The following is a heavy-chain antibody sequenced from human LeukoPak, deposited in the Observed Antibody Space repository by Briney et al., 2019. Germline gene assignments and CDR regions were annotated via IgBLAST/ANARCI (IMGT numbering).Heavy chain of an antibody. Sequence: GGSLRLSCAASGFTFSSYSMNWVRQAPGKGLEWVSSISSSSGYIYYADSVKGRFTISRDNAKNSLYLQMNSLSAEDTAVYYCARVPRSSGWYSSDYWGQGTLVTVSS. J-gene: IGHJ4*02. CDR2: ISSSSGYI. CDR3: ARVPRSSGWYSSDY. V-gene: IGHV3-21*01. CDR1: GFTFSSYS. D-gene: IGHD6-19*01.